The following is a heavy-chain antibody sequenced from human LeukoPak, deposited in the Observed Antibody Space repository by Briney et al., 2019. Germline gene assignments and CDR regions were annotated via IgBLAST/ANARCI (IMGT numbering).Heavy chain of an antibody. Sequence: GASVKVSCKAPGYTFTSYYMHWVRQAPGQGLEWMGIINPSGGSTSYAQKFQGRVTMTRDMSTSTVYMELSSLRSEDTAVYYCARRAGAAAIGYYYYYMDVWGKGTTVTVSS. J-gene: IGHJ6*03. CDR2: INPSGGST. CDR1: GYTFTSYY. D-gene: IGHD2-2*01. CDR3: ARRAGAAAIGYYYYYMDV. V-gene: IGHV1-46*01.